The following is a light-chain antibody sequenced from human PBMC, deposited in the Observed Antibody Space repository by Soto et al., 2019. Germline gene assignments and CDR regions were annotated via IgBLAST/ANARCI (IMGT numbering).Light chain of an antibody. CDR1: SSAPGAYDA. J-gene: IGLJ1*01. CDR2: RGT. V-gene: IGLV2-23*01. Sequence: HSVLAQPAFVCGSPAQSITISCTGTSSAPGAYDAASWYQRHPGKAPQVIIYRGTKRPSGVSTRFSGFVSGKAACLTVSGLEGEGEAEYFCCSSAPESSYVFGTRTKVTVL. CDR3: CSSAPESSYV.